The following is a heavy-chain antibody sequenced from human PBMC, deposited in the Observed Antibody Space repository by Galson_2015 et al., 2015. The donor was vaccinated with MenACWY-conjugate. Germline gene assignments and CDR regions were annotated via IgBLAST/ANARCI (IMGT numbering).Heavy chain of an antibody. CDR2: IYGSGHRDT. V-gene: IGHV3-23*01. Sequence: SLRLSCAASGFTFYAYTMSWVRQSPGKGLEWVAGIYGSGHRDTFYADSVKGRFTISRDESNNLVYLQMTSLRVEDTAVYYCVKDRHPDGVWNFDYWGQGILVTVSS. CDR1: GFTFYAYT. J-gene: IGHJ4*02. CDR3: VKDRHPDGVWNFDY. D-gene: IGHD4-17*01.